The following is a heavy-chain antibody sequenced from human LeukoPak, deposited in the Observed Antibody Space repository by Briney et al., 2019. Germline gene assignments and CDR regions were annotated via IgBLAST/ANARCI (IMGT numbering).Heavy chain of an antibody. CDR2: IYHSGST. D-gene: IGHD5-12*01. Sequence: SDTLSLTCAVSGYSISSGYYWGWIRPPPGKGLEWIGSIYHSGSTYYNPSLKSRVTISVDTSKNQFSLKLSSVTAADTAVYYCARGMRGYSGYFYYYYMDVWGKGTTVTVSS. CDR3: ARGMRGYSGYFYYYYMDV. CDR1: GYSISSGYY. J-gene: IGHJ6*03. V-gene: IGHV4-38-2*01.